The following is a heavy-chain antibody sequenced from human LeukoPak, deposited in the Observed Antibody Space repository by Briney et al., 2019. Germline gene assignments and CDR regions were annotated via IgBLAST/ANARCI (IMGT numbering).Heavy chain of an antibody. CDR2: IDPSDSYT. CDR1: GYSFTSYW. D-gene: IGHD2-15*01. Sequence: GESLRISCKGPGYSFTSYWISWVRQMPGKGLEWMGRIDPSDSYTNYSPSFQGHVTISADKSISTAYLQWSSLKASDTAMYYCARPNCSGGSCYSSYDAFDIWGQGTMVTVSS. J-gene: IGHJ3*02. CDR3: ARPNCSGGSCYSSYDAFDI. V-gene: IGHV5-10-1*01.